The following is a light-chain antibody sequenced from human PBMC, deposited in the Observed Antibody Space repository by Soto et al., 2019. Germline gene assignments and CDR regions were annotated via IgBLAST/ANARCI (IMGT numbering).Light chain of an antibody. CDR2: AVS. CDR1: SSDIGSYNH. J-gene: IGLJ1*01. CDR3: ISYADRQSYL. Sequence: QSALTQPASVSGSPGQSITISCSGTSSDIGSYNHVPWYQQLPGKSPKLMIYAVSDRPSGVSDRFSGSTSGITASLTISGLQTEDEADYYCISYADRQSYLFGTGTKVTVL. V-gene: IGLV2-14*03.